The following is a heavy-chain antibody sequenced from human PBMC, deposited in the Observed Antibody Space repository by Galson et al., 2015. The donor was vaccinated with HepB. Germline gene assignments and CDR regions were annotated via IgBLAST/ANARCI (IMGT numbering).Heavy chain of an antibody. CDR1: GGTFSDYT. D-gene: IGHD2-2*01. CDR3: SRETSSPPPGFEF. V-gene: IGHV1-69*04. Sequence: SVKVSCKASGGTFSDYTFAWVRQAPGQGLEWLGRIIPALGITDYSQPFQGRVTITADRYTTTVYMELNSLRSDDTAVYYCSRETSSPPPGFEFWGQGTLVTVSS. J-gene: IGHJ4*02. CDR2: IIPALGIT.